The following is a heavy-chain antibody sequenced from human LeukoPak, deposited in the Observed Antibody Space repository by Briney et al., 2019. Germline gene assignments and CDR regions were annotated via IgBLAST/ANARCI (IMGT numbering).Heavy chain of an antibody. CDR2: IYSGGST. CDR3: ARDRTRTKGYFDY. Sequence: GSLRLSCAASGFTVSSNYMSWVRQAPGKGLEWVSVIYSGGSTYYADSVKGRFTISGDNSKNTVYLQMSSLKAEDTAIYYCARDRTRTKGYFDYWGQGTLVTVSS. J-gene: IGHJ4*02. D-gene: IGHD1-1*01. CDR1: GFTVSSNY. V-gene: IGHV3-53*01.